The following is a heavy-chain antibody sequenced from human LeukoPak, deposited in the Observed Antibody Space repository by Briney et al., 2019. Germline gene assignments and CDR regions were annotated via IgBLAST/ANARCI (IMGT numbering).Heavy chain of an antibody. D-gene: IGHD2-8*01. CDR1: GYTFTGYY. CDR2: INPNSGGT. CDR3: ARGYARGDI. J-gene: IGHJ3*02. V-gene: IGHV1-2*02. Sequence: GASVKVSCKASGYTFTGYYMHWVRQAPGQGLEWMGWINPNSGGTNYAQKFQGRVTMTRDMSTSTVYMELSSLRSEDTAVYYCARGYARGDIWGQGTMVTVSS.